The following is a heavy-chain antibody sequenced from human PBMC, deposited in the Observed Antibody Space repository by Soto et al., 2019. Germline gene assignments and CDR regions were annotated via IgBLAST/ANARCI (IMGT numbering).Heavy chain of an antibody. CDR2: IIPILGIA. CDR3: AREADHYYSGSGSLNDAFDI. CDR1: GGPFSSYT. D-gene: IGHD3-10*01. V-gene: IGHV1-69*08. J-gene: IGHJ3*02. Sequence: QVQLVQSGAEVKKPGSSVKVSCKASGGPFSSYTISWVRQAPGQGLEWMCRIIPILGIANYAQKFQGRVKITADQSTSEAYMERSSRRSEDTAVYYCAREADHYYSGSGSLNDAFDIWGQGTIVTVSS.